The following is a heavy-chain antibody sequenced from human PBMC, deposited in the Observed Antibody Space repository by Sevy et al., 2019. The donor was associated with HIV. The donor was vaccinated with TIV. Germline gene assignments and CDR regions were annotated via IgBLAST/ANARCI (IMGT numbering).Heavy chain of an antibody. V-gene: IGHV3-9*01. D-gene: IGHD3-22*01. J-gene: IGHJ4*02. CDR2: ISWNSGSI. Sequence: GGSLRLSCAASGFTFDDYAMHWVRQGPGKGLEWVSGISWNSGSIGYADFVKGRFTISRDNAKNHLYLQMNSLRAEDTALYYCAKDRDYYDSSGFYFDYWGQGTLVTVSS. CDR1: GFTFDDYA. CDR3: AKDRDYYDSSGFYFDY.